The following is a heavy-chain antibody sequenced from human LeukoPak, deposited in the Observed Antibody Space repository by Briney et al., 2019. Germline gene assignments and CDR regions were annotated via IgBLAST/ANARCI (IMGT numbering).Heavy chain of an antibody. D-gene: IGHD3-10*01. CDR2: INPSGGST. J-gene: IGHJ6*03. CDR3: ARSPWEFSIGNYYYYYMDV. V-gene: IGHV1-46*01. CDR1: GYTFTSYY. Sequence: GASVKVSCKASGYTFTSYYMHWVRQAPGQGLEWVGIINPSGGSTTYAQKFQGRVTMTRDMSTRTVYMELSSLRSEDTAVYYCARSPWEFSIGNYYYYYMDVWGKGTTVTISS.